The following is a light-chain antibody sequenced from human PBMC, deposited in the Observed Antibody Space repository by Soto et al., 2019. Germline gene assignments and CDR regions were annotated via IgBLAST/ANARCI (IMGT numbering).Light chain of an antibody. CDR1: QSVGTY. J-gene: IGKJ3*01. V-gene: IGKV3-11*01. Sequence: EIVMTQSPATLSLSPGERATLSCRASQSVGTYLAWYQQKPGQAPRLLIYDSSKRATDIPAKFSGSGSGTDFTLTISSLEPEDFAVYYCQQRSSWPGITFGPGTKVDMK. CDR3: QQRSSWPGIT. CDR2: DSS.